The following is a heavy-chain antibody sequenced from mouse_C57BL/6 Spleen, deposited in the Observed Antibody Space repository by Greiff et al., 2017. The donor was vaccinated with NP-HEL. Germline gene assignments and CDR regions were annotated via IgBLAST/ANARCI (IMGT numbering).Heavy chain of an antibody. D-gene: IGHD1-1*01. CDR3: ARSRATVVAKEAWFAY. J-gene: IGHJ3*01. V-gene: IGHV1-69*01. CDR1: GYTFTSYW. CDR2: IDPSDSYT. Sequence: QVQLQQPGAELVMPGASVKLSCKASGYTFTSYWMHWVKQRPGQGLAWIGEIDPSDSYTNYNQKFKGKSTLTVDKSSSTAYMQLSSLTSEDSAVYYCARSRATVVAKEAWFAYWGQGTLVTVSA.